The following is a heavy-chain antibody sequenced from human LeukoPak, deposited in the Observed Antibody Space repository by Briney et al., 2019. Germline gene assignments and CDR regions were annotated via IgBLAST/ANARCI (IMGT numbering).Heavy chain of an antibody. V-gene: IGHV1-46*01. D-gene: IGHD1-26*01. CDR3: AKDRVGATLYFDF. CDR2: INPSGGST. Sequence: RGASVKVSCKASGYTFTSYYMHWVRQAPGQGLEWMGIINPSGGSTSYAQKFQGRVTMTRDTSTSTVYMELSSLRAEDTAVYYCAKDRVGATLYFDFWGQGTLLTVSS. CDR1: GYTFTSYY. J-gene: IGHJ4*02.